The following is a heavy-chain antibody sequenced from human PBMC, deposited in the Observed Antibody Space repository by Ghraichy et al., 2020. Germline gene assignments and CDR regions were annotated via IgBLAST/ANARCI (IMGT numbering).Heavy chain of an antibody. D-gene: IGHD3-22*01. CDR1: GGTFSSYA. Sequence: SVKVSCKASGGTFSSYAISWVRQAPGQGLEWMGGIIPIFGTANYAQKFQGRVTITADESMSTAYMELSSLRSEDTAVYYCARDIGPSHLGDYDSSGYFLWTFDIWGQGTMVTVSS. V-gene: IGHV1-69*13. J-gene: IGHJ3*02. CDR3: ARDIGPSHLGDYDSSGYFLWTFDI. CDR2: IIPIFGTA.